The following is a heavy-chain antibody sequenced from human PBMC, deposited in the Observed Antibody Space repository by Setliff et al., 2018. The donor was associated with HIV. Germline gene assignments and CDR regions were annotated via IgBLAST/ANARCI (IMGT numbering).Heavy chain of an antibody. V-gene: IGHV3-49*04. CDR3: TRDHRSVDRYPDW. CDR1: GFTFGDYA. Sequence: PGGSLRLSCAASGFTFGDYAMSWVRQAPGKGLEWVGFIRTNARGGATEYAASVKGRFTISRDDSKSIAYLQMSSLKIEDTAVYYCTRDHRSVDRYPDWWGQGTLVTVSS. D-gene: IGHD3-9*01. CDR2: IRTNARGGAT. J-gene: IGHJ4*02.